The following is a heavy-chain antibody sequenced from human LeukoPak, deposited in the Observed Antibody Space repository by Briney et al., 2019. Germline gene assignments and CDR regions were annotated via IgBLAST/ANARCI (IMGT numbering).Heavy chain of an antibody. CDR1: GGSISSSDYY. J-gene: IGHJ5*02. CDR3: ARGLTRGYTYGGCFDP. V-gene: IGHV4-39*01. Sequence: SETLSLTCTVSGGSISSSDYYWGWIRQPPGKGLEWIASIYYSGSTYYSPSLKSGGTIPVDTSKNQFSLKLRSVTATDTAVYYCARGLTRGYTYGGCFDPWGQGTLVTVSS. CDR2: IYYSGST. D-gene: IGHD5-12*01.